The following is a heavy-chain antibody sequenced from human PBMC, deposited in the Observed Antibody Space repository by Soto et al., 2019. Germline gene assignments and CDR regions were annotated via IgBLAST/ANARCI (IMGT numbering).Heavy chain of an antibody. J-gene: IGHJ4*02. CDR3: AREGEQLAPDY. CDR1: GGSFSGYY. CDR2: INHSGST. V-gene: IGHV4-34*01. Sequence: SETLSLTCAVYGGSFSGYYWSWIRQPPGKGLEWIGEINHSGSTNYNPSLKSRVTISVDTSKNQFSLKLSSVTAADTAVYYCAREGEQLAPDYWGQGTLVTVS. D-gene: IGHD6-6*01.